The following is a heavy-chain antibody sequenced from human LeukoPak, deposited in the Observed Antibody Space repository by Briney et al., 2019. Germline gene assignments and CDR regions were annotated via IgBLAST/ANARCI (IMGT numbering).Heavy chain of an antibody. CDR3: ARDKEYYDSWSGYSRYMDV. CDR1: GFTFSSYE. CDR2: ISSSGSTI. D-gene: IGHD3-3*01. Sequence: PGGSLRLSCAASGFTFSSYEMNWVRQAPGKGLEWVSYISSSGSTIYYADSVKGRFTISRDNAKNSLYLQMNSLRAEDTAVYYCARDKEYYDSWSGYSRYMDVWGKGTTVTVSS. V-gene: IGHV3-48*03. J-gene: IGHJ6*03.